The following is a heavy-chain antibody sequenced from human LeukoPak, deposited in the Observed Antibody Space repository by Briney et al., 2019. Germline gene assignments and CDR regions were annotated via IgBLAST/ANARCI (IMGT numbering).Heavy chain of an antibody. J-gene: IGHJ4*02. CDR3: ARASTTVPNLLDH. D-gene: IGHD4-17*01. V-gene: IGHV3-74*01. CDR1: GFTFSTYW. Sequence: GGSLRLSCAASGFTFSTYWMHWVRQAPGKGLAWVARIKGDGSFTIYADSVKGRFTISRDNSKNTLYLQTSSLRAEDTAVYYCARASTTVPNLLDHWGRGTLVTVSS. CDR2: IKGDGSFT.